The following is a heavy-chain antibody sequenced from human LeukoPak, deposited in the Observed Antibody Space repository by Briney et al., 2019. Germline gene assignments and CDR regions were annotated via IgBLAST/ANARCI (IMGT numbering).Heavy chain of an antibody. CDR2: ISGDGGST. D-gene: IGHD2-21*02. CDR3: AKDKSDCGGDCYSAENWFDP. V-gene: IGHV3-43*02. J-gene: IGHJ5*02. CDR1: GFTFDDYA. Sequence: GGSLRLSCAASGFTFDDYAMHWVRQAPGKGLEWVSLISGDGGSTYYADSVKGRFTISRDNSKNSLYLQMNSLRTEDTALYYCAKDKSDCGGDCYSAENWFDPWGQGTLVTVSS.